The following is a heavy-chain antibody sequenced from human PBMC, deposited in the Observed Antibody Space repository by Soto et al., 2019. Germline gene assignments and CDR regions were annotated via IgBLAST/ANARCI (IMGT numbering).Heavy chain of an antibody. Sequence: QVQLVQSGAEVRKPGSSVKVSCKASGGTLNIYAISWVRQARGQGLEWMGGIKPIFATPNTAQKFLDRVTLTADESTNTAFMELRSLRPDDTAVYYCAGSNHYETSGYLRHWGQGTLVSVSS. CDR1: GGTLNIYA. J-gene: IGHJ4*02. CDR2: IKPIFATP. CDR3: AGSNHYETSGYLRH. D-gene: IGHD3-22*01. V-gene: IGHV1-69*12.